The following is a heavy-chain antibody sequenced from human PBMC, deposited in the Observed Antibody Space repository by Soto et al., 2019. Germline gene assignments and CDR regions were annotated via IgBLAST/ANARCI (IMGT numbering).Heavy chain of an antibody. V-gene: IGHV3-21*01. Sequence: ESGGGLVKPGGSLRLSCAASGFTFSSYSMNWVRQAPGKGLEWVSSISSSSSYIYYADSVKGRFTISRDNAKNSLYLQMNSLRAEDTAVYYCARVVASYYYYGMDVWGQGTTVTVSS. J-gene: IGHJ6*02. CDR3: ARVVASYYYYGMDV. CDR2: ISSSSSYI. CDR1: GFTFSSYS. D-gene: IGHD2-15*01.